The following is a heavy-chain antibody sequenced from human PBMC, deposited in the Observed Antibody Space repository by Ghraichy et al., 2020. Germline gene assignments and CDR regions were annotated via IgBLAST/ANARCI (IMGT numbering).Heavy chain of an antibody. CDR3: SRERQLAPYYYYGMDV. CDR2: IIPILGIA. CDR1: GGTFSSYA. J-gene: IGHJ6*02. D-gene: IGHD6-6*01. Sequence: SVKVSCKASGGTFSSYAISWVRQAPGQGLEWMGRIIPILGIANYAQKFQGRVTITADKSTSTAYMELSSLRSEDTAVYYCSRERQLAPYYYYGMDVWGQGTTVTGSS. V-gene: IGHV1-69*04.